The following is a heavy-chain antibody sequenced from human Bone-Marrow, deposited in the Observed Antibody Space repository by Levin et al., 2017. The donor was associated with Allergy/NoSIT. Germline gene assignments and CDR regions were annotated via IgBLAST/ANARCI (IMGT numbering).Heavy chain of an antibody. CDR1: GGPFSGYY. Sequence: SETLSLTCAVYGGPFSGYYWSWIRQPPGKGLEWIGEINHSGSTSYNPSLRSRVTLSSDTSKNQFSLKLTSVTAADTAVYYCAREEVAEMVVSTGAVFDFWGQGTLVTVSS. V-gene: IGHV4-34*01. D-gene: IGHD4/OR15-4a*01. J-gene: IGHJ4*02. CDR2: INHSGST. CDR3: AREEVAEMVVSTGAVFDF.